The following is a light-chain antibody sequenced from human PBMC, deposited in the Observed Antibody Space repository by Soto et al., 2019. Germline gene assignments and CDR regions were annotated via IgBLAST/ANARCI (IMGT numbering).Light chain of an antibody. Sequence: QSVLTQPPSASGTPGQRVTISCSGSSSNIGSNTVNWYQQLPGTAPKLLIYRNNQRPSGVPDRFSGSKSGTSASLAIRGLQSEDEADYYCAAWDESLNGLYVFGTATTVTVL. J-gene: IGLJ1*01. CDR2: RNN. CDR3: AAWDESLNGLYV. V-gene: IGLV1-44*01. CDR1: SSNIGSNT.